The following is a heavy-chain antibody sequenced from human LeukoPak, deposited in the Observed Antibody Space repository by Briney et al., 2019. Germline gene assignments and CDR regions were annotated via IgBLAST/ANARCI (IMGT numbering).Heavy chain of an antibody. CDR3: AKGEGGYDFWSGYLSFDY. V-gene: IGHV1-24*01. CDR2: FDPEDGET. D-gene: IGHD3-3*01. CDR1: GYTLTELS. J-gene: IGHJ4*02. Sequence: ASVKVSCKVSGYTLTELSMHWVRQAPGKGLEWMGGFDPEDGETIYAQKFQGRVTMTGDTSTDTAYMELSSLRSEDTAIYYCAKGEGGYDFWSGYLSFDYWGQGTLVTVSS.